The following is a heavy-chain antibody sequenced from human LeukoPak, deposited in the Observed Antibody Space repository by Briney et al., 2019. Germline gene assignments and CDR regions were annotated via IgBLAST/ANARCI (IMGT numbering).Heavy chain of an antibody. V-gene: IGHV3-23*01. J-gene: IGHJ5*02. CDR3: AKHLGWGPSGSNWFDP. CDR2: ISASGSST. D-gene: IGHD6-25*01. CDR1: GFTFSAYA. Sequence: GGSLRLSCVASGFTFSAYAMSWVRQAPGKGLEWVSGISASGSSTYYADSVEGRFTISRDNSKNTLYLQINSLRAEDTAVYYCAKHLGWGPSGSNWFDPWGQGTLVTVPS.